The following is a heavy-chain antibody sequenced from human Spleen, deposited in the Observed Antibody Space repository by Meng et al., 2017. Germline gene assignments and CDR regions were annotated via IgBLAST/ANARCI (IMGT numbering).Heavy chain of an antibody. Sequence: HVQLQESGPGLVKPSQTLSLTCTVSGASISSGNYYWSWVRQHPGKGLEWIGYVYHRGSINYNPSLKRRVTISVDTSKNQFSLKLNSVTAADTAVYYCARGEYIFGPSTSFAFDYWGQGTLVTVSS. CDR2: VYHRGSI. CDR1: GASISSGNYY. V-gene: IGHV4-61*01. J-gene: IGHJ4*02. D-gene: IGHD5-18*01. CDR3: ARGEYIFGPSTSFAFDY.